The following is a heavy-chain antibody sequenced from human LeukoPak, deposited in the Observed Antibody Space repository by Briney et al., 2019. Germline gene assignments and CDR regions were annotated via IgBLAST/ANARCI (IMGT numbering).Heavy chain of an antibody. CDR1: GFTFSSYS. D-gene: IGHD3-16*02. CDR2: ISSSSSYI. J-gene: IGHJ4*02. CDR3: AGNMITFGGVIARVDY. V-gene: IGHV3-21*01. Sequence: KSGGSLRLSCAASGFTFSSYSMNWVRQAPGKGLEWVSSISSSSSYIYYADSVKGRFTISRDNAKNSLYLQMNSLRAEDTAVYYCAGNMITFGGVIARVDYWGQGTLVTVSS.